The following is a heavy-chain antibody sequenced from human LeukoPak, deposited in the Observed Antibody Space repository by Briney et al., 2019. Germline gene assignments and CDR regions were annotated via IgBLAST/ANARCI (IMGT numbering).Heavy chain of an antibody. Sequence: GGSLRLSCAASGFTFSSYSMNWVRQAPGKGLEWASSISSSSSYIYYADSVKGRFTISRDNAKNSLYLQMNSLRAEDTAVYYCARDRRGGSSYFDYWGQGTLVTVSS. CDR1: GFTFSSYS. CDR3: ARDRRGGSSYFDY. CDR2: ISSSSSYI. J-gene: IGHJ4*02. V-gene: IGHV3-21*01. D-gene: IGHD6-6*01.